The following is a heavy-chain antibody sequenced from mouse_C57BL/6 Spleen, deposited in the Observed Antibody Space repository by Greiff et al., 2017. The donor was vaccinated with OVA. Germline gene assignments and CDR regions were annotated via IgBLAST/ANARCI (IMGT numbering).Heavy chain of an antibody. D-gene: IGHD1-1*01. CDR3: ERYVDSYPTGC. J-gene: IGHJ4*01. CDR2: IYPGDGDT. V-gene: IGHV1-82*01. CDR1: RYAFSSSW. Sequence: QVQLQQSGPELAMSRAPAKIPRKAPRYAFSSSWTNLVSQRSGKGLEWIGRIYPGDGDTNYNGKFKGKATLTADKSSSTAYMQLSSLTSEDSAVYFCERYVDSYPTGCWAEGPSVTNSS.